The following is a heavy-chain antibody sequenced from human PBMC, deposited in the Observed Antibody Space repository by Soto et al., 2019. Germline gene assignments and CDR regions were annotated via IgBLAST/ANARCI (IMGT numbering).Heavy chain of an antibody. CDR1: GGSISSYY. CDR2: IYYSGST. V-gene: IGHV4-59*01. J-gene: IGHJ4*02. D-gene: IGHD2-8*01. CDR3: ARVYGLDLFDY. Sequence: SETLSLTCTVSGGSISSYYWSWIRQPPGKRLEWIRYIYYSGSTNYNPSLKSRVTISVDTSKNQFSLKLISVTAAVTAVYYCARVYGLDLFDYWGQGTLVTVSS.